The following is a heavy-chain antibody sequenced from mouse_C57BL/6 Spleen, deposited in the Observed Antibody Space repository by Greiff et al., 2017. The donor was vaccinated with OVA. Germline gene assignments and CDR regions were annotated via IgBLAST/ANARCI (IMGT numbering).Heavy chain of an antibody. CDR1: GYTFTDYY. CDR3: ARWVLRYYFDY. Sequence: VQLQQSGPELVKPGASVKISCKASGYTFTDYYMNWVKQSHGKSLEWIGDINPNNGGTSYNQKFKGKATLTVDKSSSTAYMELRSLTSEDSAVYYCARWVLRYYFDYWGQGTTLTVSS. V-gene: IGHV1-26*01. D-gene: IGHD1-1*01. J-gene: IGHJ2*01. CDR2: INPNNGGT.